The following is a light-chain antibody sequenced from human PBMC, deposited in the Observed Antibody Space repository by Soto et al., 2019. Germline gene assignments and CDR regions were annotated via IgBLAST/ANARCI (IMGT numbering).Light chain of an antibody. Sequence: IQLTQSPSSLSASVGDRFTITCRASQGVSSYLAWYQQKAGKAPKLLIYAASTLQSGVPSRFSGSGSGTDFTLTISSLQPEDFATYYCQQLNSYPTFGQGTRLEI. CDR3: QQLNSYPT. V-gene: IGKV1-9*01. CDR2: AAS. J-gene: IGKJ5*01. CDR1: QGVSSY.